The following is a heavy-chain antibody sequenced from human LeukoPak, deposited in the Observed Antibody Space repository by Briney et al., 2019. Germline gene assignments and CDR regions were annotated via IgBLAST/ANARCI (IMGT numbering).Heavy chain of an antibody. CDR1: GGSISSYY. V-gene: IGHV4-59*01. J-gene: IGHJ6*03. Sequence: SETLSLTCTVSGGSISSYYWSWIRQPPGKGLEWIGYVYYSGSTNYNPSLKSRVTISVDTSKNQFSLKLSSVTAADTAVYYCAMRYEHGSGSYGYYYYYMDVWGKGTTVTVSS. CDR2: VYYSGST. D-gene: IGHD3-10*01. CDR3: AMRYEHGSGSYGYYYYYMDV.